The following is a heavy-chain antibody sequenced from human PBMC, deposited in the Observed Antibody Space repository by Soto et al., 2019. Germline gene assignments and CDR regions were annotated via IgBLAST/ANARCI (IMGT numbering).Heavy chain of an antibody. CDR2: IDPSDSQT. CDR3: ARQIYDSDTGPNFQYYFDS. Sequence: PGESVKISCKGSGYSFAGYWITWVRQKPGKGLEWMGRIDPSDSQTYYSPSFRGHVTISATKSITTVFLQWSSLMASDTAMYYCARQIYDSDTGPNFQYYFDSWGQGTPVTVSS. V-gene: IGHV5-10-1*01. D-gene: IGHD3-22*01. CDR1: GYSFAGYW. J-gene: IGHJ4*02.